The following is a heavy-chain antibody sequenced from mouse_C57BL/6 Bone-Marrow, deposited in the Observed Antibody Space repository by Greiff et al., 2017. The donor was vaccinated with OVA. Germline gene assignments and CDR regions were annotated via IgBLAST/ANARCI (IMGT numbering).Heavy chain of an antibody. CDR2: IDPEDGET. CDR3: ARSPITTVVAAEDY. V-gene: IGHV14-2*01. J-gene: IGHJ4*01. Sequence: VQLKESGAELVKPGASVKLSCTASGFNIKDYYMHWVKQRPEQGLEWIGRIDPEDGETKYAPKFQGKATITADTSSNTAYLQLSSLTSEDTAVYYCARSPITTVVAAEDYWGQGTSVTVSS. D-gene: IGHD1-1*01. CDR1: GFNIKDYY.